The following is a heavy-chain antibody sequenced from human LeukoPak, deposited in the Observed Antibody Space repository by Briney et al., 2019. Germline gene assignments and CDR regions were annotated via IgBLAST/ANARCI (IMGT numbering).Heavy chain of an antibody. V-gene: IGHV3-21*01. J-gene: IGHJ3*02. CDR3: ARDLRDGYYDSSGSDAFDI. D-gene: IGHD3-22*01. CDR2: ISSSSSYI. Sequence: GGSLRLSCAASGFTFSSYSMNWVRQAPGKGLEWVSSISSSSSYIYYADSVKGRFTISRDNAKNSLYLQMNSLRAEDTAVYYCARDLRDGYYDSSGSDAFDIWGQGTMVTVSS. CDR1: GFTFSSYS.